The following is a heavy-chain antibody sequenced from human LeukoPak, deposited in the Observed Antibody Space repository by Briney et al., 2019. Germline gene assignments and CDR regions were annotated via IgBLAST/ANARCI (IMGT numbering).Heavy chain of an antibody. V-gene: IGHV3-7*03. D-gene: IGHD3-9*01. CDR2: IKTDGSEK. CDR3: ARDYTGYFP. CDR1: GFTFSSYW. Sequence: GGSLRLSCEASGFTFSSYWMSWVRQAPGKGLEWVANIKTDGSEKYYVDSVKGRFTISRDNAKNSLYLQMNSLRAEDTAVYYCARDYTGYFPWGQGTLVTVSS. J-gene: IGHJ5*02.